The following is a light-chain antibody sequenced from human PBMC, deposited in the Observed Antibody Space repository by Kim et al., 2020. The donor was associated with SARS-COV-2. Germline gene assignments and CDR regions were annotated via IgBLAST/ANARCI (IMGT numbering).Light chain of an antibody. CDR2: GNN. CDR1: SSNIGSNT. Sequence: QSVLTQPPSASGTPGQRVTISCSGSSSNIGSNTVNWYQQIPGTAPKLLIYGNNQRPSGVPDRFSGSKSATSASLAISGLQSEDEADYYCAAWDDSLNGRMFGGGTKVTVL. CDR3: AAWDDSLNGRM. V-gene: IGLV1-44*01. J-gene: IGLJ3*02.